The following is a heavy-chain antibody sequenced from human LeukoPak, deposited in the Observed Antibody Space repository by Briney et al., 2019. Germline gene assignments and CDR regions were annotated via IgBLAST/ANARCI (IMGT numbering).Heavy chain of an antibody. CDR2: IYYSGST. V-gene: IGHV4-59*01. D-gene: IGHD2-15*01. CDR3: ARWWREAWFDP. Sequence: SGTLSLTCTVSGGSISSYYWSWIRQPPGKGLEWIGYIYYSGSTNYNPSLKSRVTISVDTSKNQFSLKLSSVTAADTAVYYCARWWREAWFDPWGQGTLVTVSS. J-gene: IGHJ5*02. CDR1: GGSISSYY.